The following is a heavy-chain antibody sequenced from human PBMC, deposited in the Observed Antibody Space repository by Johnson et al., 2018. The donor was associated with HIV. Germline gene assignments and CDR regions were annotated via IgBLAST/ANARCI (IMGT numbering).Heavy chain of an antibody. CDR3: AKEYFDI. Sequence: QVQLVESGGGVVQPGGSLRLSCAASGFTFSSYGMHWVRQAPGKGLEWVAFIRYDGSDKNYVESLKGRFTISRDNSKNTLYLQMNSLRAEDTAVYYCAKEYFDIWGPGTMVTVSS. V-gene: IGHV3-30*02. CDR2: IRYDGSDK. J-gene: IGHJ3*02. CDR1: GFTFSSYG.